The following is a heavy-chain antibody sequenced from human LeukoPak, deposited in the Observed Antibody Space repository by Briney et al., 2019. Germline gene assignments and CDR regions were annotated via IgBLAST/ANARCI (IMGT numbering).Heavy chain of an antibody. D-gene: IGHD4-17*01. CDR2: ISVSGCST. Sequence: GGSLRLSCAASGFTFSNYGMSWVRQAPGKGLEGVSAISVSGCSTYYADSVKGRFTISRDNAKNSLYLQMNSLRAEDKAVYYCARDMWADGDYPVPFTAFDIWGQGTMVTVSS. J-gene: IGHJ3*02. V-gene: IGHV3-23*01. CDR3: ARDMWADGDYPVPFTAFDI. CDR1: GFTFSNYG.